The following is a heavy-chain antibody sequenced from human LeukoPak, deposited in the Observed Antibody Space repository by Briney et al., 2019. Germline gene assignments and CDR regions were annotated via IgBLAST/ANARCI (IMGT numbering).Heavy chain of an antibody. J-gene: IGHJ4*02. V-gene: IGHV1-18*01. D-gene: IGHD5-12*01. CDR1: GYTFTSYG. CDR3: ARLASGYVLVYYFDY. Sequence: ASVKVSCKASGYTFTSYGISWVRQAPGQGLEWMGWISAYNGNTNYAQKLQGRVTTTTDTSTSTAYMELRSLRSDDTAVYYCARLASGYVLVYYFDYWGQGTLVTVSS. CDR2: ISAYNGNT.